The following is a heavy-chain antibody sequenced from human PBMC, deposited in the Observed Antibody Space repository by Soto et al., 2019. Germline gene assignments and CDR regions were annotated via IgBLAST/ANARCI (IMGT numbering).Heavy chain of an antibody. CDR1: GFIFSYYA. J-gene: IGHJ4*02. V-gene: IGHV3-23*01. CDR3: AKEQTTGAHYALDY. D-gene: IGHD2-8*02. CDR2: ITGSSDYT. Sequence: PGGSLRLSCEASGFIFSYYAMNWVRQAPGKGLQWVSCITGSSDYTSYIASVKGRFTISRDNSKNTLYLQMNSLRPEDTAVYFCAKEQTTGAHYALDYWSQGTLVTVSS.